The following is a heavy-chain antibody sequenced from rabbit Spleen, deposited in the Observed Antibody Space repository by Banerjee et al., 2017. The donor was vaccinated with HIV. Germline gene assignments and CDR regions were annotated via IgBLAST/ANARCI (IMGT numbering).Heavy chain of an antibody. CDR2: IDPLFGNT. J-gene: IGHJ4*01. D-gene: IGHD7-1*01. CDR3: ARFYAGYGDFGYAAM. Sequence: QERLVESGGGLVKPEGSLKLSCKASGFDFSSYGMSLVRQAPGKGLEWIGYIDPLFGNTYYANWVNGRFSISGENTQNTLYLQLTSLTAADTATYFCARFYAGYGDFGYAAMWGPGTLVTVS. V-gene: IGHV1S47*01. CDR1: GFDFSSYG.